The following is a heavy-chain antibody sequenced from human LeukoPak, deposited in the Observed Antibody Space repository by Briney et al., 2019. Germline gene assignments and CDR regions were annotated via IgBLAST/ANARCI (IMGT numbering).Heavy chain of an antibody. Sequence: GGSLRLSCAASGFTFDDYGMSWVRQAPGKGLEWVSGINWNGGSTGYADSVKGRFTISRDNAKNSLYLQMNSLRAEDTALYYCARGGFRDDFWSGYLYYFDYWGQGTLVTVSS. CDR3: ARGGFRDDFWSGYLYYFDY. D-gene: IGHD3-3*01. V-gene: IGHV3-20*04. CDR2: INWNGGST. J-gene: IGHJ4*02. CDR1: GFTFDDYG.